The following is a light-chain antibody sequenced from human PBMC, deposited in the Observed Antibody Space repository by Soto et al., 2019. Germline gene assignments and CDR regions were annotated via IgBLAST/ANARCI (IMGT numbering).Light chain of an antibody. V-gene: IGKV1-39*01. CDR2: AAS. J-gene: IGKJ1*01. Sequence: DIHMTQSPSSLSASVGDRVTITCRASQSISSYLNWYQQKPGKAPKLLIYAASSLQRGVPSRFSGSTTGTDFTLTITGLQPEDSATYYCQQTLSVPRTFGLGTKVDIK. CDR1: QSISSY. CDR3: QQTLSVPRT.